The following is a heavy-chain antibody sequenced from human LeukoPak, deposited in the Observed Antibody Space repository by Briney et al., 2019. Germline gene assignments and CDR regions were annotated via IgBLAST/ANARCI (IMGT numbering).Heavy chain of an antibody. V-gene: IGHV3-73*01. CDR3: RAAADLNDY. CDR2: MRSKADSYTT. CDR1: GFTFRVSA. Sequence: GGSLRLSCAASGFTFRVSAIPGAPRASGEGWEWLGRMRSKADSYTTAYAASVKGRFIVSRDDSKNTAYLQMNSLKTEDTTVYYCRAAADLNDYWGQGTLVTVSS. J-gene: IGHJ4*02. D-gene: IGHD6-13*01.